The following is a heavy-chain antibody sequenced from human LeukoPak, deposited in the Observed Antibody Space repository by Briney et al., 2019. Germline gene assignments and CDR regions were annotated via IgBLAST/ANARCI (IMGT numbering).Heavy chain of an antibody. J-gene: IGHJ4*02. CDR2: IKSKNVGETT. D-gene: IGHD4-23*01. CDR3: TTGPGNSGY. V-gene: IGHV3-15*01. Sequence: GGSLRLSCVVSGLTFDNAWMSWVRQAPGKGLEWVGRIKSKNVGETTEYAAPVQGRFTISRDDSKNTVYLQMSSLKTEDTAVYYCTTGPGNSGYWGQGTLVTVSS. CDR1: GLTFDNAW.